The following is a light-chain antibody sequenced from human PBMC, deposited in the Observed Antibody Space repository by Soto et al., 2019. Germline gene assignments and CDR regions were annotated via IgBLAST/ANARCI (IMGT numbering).Light chain of an antibody. V-gene: IGKV3-20*01. CDR3: QQYGSSQYT. J-gene: IGKJ2*01. CDR1: QSVSSSY. CDR2: AAS. Sequence: EIVLTQSPGTLSLSPGERATLSCRASQSVSSSYLAWYQQKPGQAPRLLIYAASSRATGIPARFSGSGSGTDFTLTISRLEPEDFALYYCQQYGSSQYTFGQGTKLEIK.